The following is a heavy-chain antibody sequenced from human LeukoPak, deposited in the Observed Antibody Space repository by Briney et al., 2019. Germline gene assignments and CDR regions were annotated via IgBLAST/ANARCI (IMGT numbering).Heavy chain of an antibody. CDR1: GGSFSGYY. J-gene: IGHJ4*02. V-gene: IGHV4-59*01. D-gene: IGHD3-10*01. CDR3: ARDRSGMNYFDY. Sequence: SETLSLTCAVYGGSFSGYYWSWIRQPPGKGLEWIGYIYYSGSTNYNPSLKSRVTISVDTSKNQFSLKLSSVTAADTAVYYCARDRSGMNYFDYWGQGTLVTVSS. CDR2: IYYSGST.